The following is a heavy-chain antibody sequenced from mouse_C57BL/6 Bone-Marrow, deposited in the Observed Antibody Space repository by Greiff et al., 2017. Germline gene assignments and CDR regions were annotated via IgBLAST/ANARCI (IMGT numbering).Heavy chain of an antibody. J-gene: IGHJ4*01. CDR3: AKDVMVTTGYYAMDY. CDR2: ISDGGSYT. CDR1: GFTFSSYA. V-gene: IGHV5-4*01. Sequence: EVLLVESGGGLVKPGASLKLSCAASGFTFSSYAMSWVRQTPEQSLEWVATISDGGSYTYYPDNVKGRFTISRDKSTNTPYLQMSHLNCEDTAMYYVAKDVMVTTGYYAMDYWGQGTSVTVSS. D-gene: IGHD2-1*01.